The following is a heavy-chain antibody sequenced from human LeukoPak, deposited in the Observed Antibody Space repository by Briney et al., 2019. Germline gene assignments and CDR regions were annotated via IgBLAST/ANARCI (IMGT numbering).Heavy chain of an antibody. Sequence: GGSLRLSCAASGFAFSSYGMHWVRQAPGKGLEWVAVISYDGSNKYYADSVKGRFTISRDNSKNTLYLQMNSLRAEDTAVYYCAKGGYCSSTSCSIFDYWGQGTLVTVSS. V-gene: IGHV3-30*18. J-gene: IGHJ4*02. CDR1: GFAFSSYG. D-gene: IGHD2-2*01. CDR2: ISYDGSNK. CDR3: AKGGYCSSTSCSIFDY.